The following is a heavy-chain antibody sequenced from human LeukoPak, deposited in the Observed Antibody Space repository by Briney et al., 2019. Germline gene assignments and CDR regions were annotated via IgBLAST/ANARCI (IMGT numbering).Heavy chain of an antibody. CDR2: ISYDGSNK. Sequence: AGGSLRLSYAASGFTFSSYAMHWVRQAPGKGLEWVAVISYDGSNKYYADSVKGRFTISRDNSKNTLYLQMNSLRAEDTAVYYCARDSDIVVVVAYPYYFDYWGQGTLVTVSS. V-gene: IGHV3-30*04. J-gene: IGHJ4*02. CDR1: GFTFSSYA. CDR3: ARDSDIVVVVAYPYYFDY. D-gene: IGHD2-15*01.